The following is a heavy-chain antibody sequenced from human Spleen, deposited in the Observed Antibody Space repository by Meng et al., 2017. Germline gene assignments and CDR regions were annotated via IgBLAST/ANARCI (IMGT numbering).Heavy chain of an antibody. V-gene: IGHV3-9*01. CDR2: ISWNTANT. D-gene: IGHD4-23*01. CDR3: TNDRLTQ. CDR1: GFRFDDYA. Sequence: SLKISCAASGFRFDDYAMHWVRQAPGRGLEWVSGISWNTANTDYADSVKGRFTISRDNAKNTVYLQMNSLRVEDTAMYYCTNDRLTQWGQGTLVTVSS. J-gene: IGHJ1*01.